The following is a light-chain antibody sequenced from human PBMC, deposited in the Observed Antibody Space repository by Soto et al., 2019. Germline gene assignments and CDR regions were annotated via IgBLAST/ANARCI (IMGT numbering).Light chain of an antibody. J-gene: IGLJ2*01. Sequence: QSVLTQSPSASASLGASVKLTCTLSSAHSNYAIAWHQQQSEKGPRYLMKINSDGSHSKGDGIPDRSSGSSSGAERYLTISSLQCEYEADNYCQTWGSGIVVFGGGTKLAVL. CDR2: INSDGSH. V-gene: IGLV4-69*01. CDR1: SAHSNYA. CDR3: QTWGSGIVV.